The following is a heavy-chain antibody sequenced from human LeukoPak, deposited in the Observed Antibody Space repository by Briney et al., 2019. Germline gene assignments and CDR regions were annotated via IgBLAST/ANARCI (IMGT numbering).Heavy chain of an antibody. CDR2: ISWNSAAL. J-gene: IGHJ4*02. V-gene: IGHV3-9*01. CDR3: VKDSVFREGYFDH. CDR1: GFTFADYA. Sequence: LTGGSLRLSCVGSGFTFADYAMHWVRHAPGKGLEWVSGISWNSAALGYADSVKGRFIISRDNAKNSLYLQMNSLRPEDTALYYCVKDSVFREGYFDHWGQGTPVTVSS.